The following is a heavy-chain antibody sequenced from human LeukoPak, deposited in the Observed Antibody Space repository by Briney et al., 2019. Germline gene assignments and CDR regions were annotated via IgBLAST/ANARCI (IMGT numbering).Heavy chain of an antibody. CDR2: IIPIFGTA. D-gene: IGHD3-3*01. CDR3: ASLEDFWSGYYTSY. J-gene: IGHJ4*02. Sequence: SVKVSCKASGGTFSSYAISWVRQAPGQGLEWMGRIIPIFGTANYAQKFQGRVTITTDESTSTAYMELSSLRSEDTAVYYCASLEDFWSGYYTSYWGQGTLVTVSS. V-gene: IGHV1-69*05. CDR1: GGTFSSYA.